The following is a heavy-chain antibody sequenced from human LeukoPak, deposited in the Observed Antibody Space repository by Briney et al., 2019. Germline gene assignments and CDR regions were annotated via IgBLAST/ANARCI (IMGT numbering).Heavy chain of an antibody. V-gene: IGHV1-2*06. CDR3: ARDFYNSGDY. J-gene: IGHJ4*02. CDR2: INPNSGGT. D-gene: IGHD3-22*01. CDR1: GYTFTGYN. Sequence: GASVKVSCKASGYTFTGYNMHWVRQAPGQGLEWMGRINPNSGGTNYAQKFQGRVAMTRDTSISTAYMELSRLRSDDTAVYYCARDFYNSGDYWGQGTLVTVSS.